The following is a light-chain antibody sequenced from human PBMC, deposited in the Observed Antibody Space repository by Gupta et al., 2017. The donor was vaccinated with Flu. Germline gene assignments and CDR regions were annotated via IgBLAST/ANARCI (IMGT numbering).Light chain of an antibody. J-gene: IGLJ3*02. CDR3: AAWDDSMTALSADGSLTGLWV. V-gene: IGLV1-44*01. CDR2: NDD. Sequence: WCQHLPGTDPRLIIYNDDQRPSGVPDRFSGSKSGTSASLAIGGLQSEDEADYYCAAWDDSMTALSADGSLTGLWVFGGGTKLSVL.